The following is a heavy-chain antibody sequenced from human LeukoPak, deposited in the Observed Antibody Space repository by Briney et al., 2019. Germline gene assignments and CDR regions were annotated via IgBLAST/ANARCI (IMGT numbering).Heavy chain of an antibody. V-gene: IGHV3-23*01. J-gene: IGHJ4*02. CDR2: ISGSGGST. Sequence: GGSLRLSCAASGVTLSSYAMSWARQAPGKGLEWVSAISGSGGSTYYADSVKGRFTISRDNSKNTLYLQMNSLRAEDTAVYYCAKDRDSGYPSTNGYWGQGTLVTVSS. D-gene: IGHD5-12*01. CDR1: GVTLSSYA. CDR3: AKDRDSGYPSTNGY.